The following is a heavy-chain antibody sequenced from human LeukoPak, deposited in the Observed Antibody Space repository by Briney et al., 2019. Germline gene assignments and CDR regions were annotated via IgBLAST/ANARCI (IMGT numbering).Heavy chain of an antibody. CDR1: GYTFTNYF. CDR3: ARDGQNDYGGDSGFDS. Sequence: ASVKVSCKASGYTFTNYFLNWVRQAPGQGLEWMGLINPSDGSTNYAQKFQDRVTVTRDRSTSTVYKEVSSLRSEETAVYYCARDGQNDYGGDSGFDSWGQGTLVTVSS. D-gene: IGHD4-23*01. V-gene: IGHV1-46*01. CDR2: INPSDGST. J-gene: IGHJ4*02.